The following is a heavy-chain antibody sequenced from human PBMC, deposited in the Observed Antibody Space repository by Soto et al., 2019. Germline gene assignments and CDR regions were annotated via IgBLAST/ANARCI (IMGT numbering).Heavy chain of an antibody. Sequence: SETLSLTCAVYGGSFSGYYWSWIRQPPGKGLEWIGEINHRGSTNYNPSLKSRVTISVDTSKNQFSLKLSSVTAADTVVYYCARFSGYDYGYYFDYWGQGTLVTVSS. D-gene: IGHD5-12*01. J-gene: IGHJ4*02. CDR3: ARFSGYDYGYYFDY. V-gene: IGHV4-34*01. CDR1: GGSFSGYY. CDR2: INHRGST.